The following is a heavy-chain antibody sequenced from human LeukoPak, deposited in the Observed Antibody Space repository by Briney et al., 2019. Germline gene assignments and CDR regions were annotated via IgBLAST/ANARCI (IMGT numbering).Heavy chain of an antibody. D-gene: IGHD3-22*01. CDR3: ARGQEYYYDSSAYYKFDY. J-gene: IGHJ4*02. CDR2: IWNDGSNK. CDR1: GFTFNNYG. Sequence: PGRSMRLSCAASGFTFNNYGMHWVRQAPGKGMEWVAAIWNDGSNKYYADSVKGRFTISRDNSKNTLYLEMNSLRAEDTALYYCARGQEYYYDSSAYYKFDYWGQGTLVT. V-gene: IGHV3-33*01.